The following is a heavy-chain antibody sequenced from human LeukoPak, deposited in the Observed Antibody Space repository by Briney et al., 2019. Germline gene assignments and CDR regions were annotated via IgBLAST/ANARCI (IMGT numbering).Heavy chain of an antibody. Sequence: ASVKVSSKASGYTFTTYDINWVRHTTGQGLEWMGWMSPNSGNTGYAQKFQGRVTMTRDTSINTAYMELSSLTSEDTAVYFCARGVTAGVDLWGQGTLVTVSS. CDR2: MSPNSGNT. D-gene: IGHD6-25*01. J-gene: IGHJ5*02. V-gene: IGHV1-8*01. CDR3: ARGVTAGVDL. CDR1: GYTFTTYD.